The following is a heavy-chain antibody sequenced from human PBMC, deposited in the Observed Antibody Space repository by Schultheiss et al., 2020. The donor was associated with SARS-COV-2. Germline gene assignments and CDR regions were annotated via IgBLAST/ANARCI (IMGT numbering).Heavy chain of an antibody. CDR1: GFTVSSNY. D-gene: IGHD4-17*01. V-gene: IGHV3-43D*04. CDR2: ISWDGGST. CDR3: AKDMGATVTTGAGDY. Sequence: GGSLRLSCAASGFTVSSNYMSWVRQAPGKGLEWVSLISWDGGSTYYADSVKGRFTISRDNSKNSLYLQMNSLRAEDTALYYCAKDMGATVTTGAGDYWGQGTLVTVSS. J-gene: IGHJ4*02.